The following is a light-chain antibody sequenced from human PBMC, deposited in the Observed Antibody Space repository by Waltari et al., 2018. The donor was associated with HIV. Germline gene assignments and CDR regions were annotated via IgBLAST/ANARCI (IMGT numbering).Light chain of an antibody. CDR1: SSHIGSNT. Sequence: QSVLTQPPSASGTPGQRVTISCSGSSSHIGSNTVNWYQHFPGMAPKLLLYSNNPLPSGVPDRFSGSKSGTSASLAISGLQSEDEGDYYCAAWDDSLNGYYVFGTGTKVTVL. V-gene: IGLV1-44*01. CDR2: SNN. J-gene: IGLJ1*01. CDR3: AAWDDSLNGYYV.